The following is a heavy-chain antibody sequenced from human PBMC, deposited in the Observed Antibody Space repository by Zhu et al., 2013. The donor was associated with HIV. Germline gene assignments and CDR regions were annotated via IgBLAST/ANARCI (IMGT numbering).Heavy chain of an antibody. D-gene: IGHD3-9*01. CDR3: ASFNGEYYDILTGYYTGYYYYGMDV. J-gene: IGHJ6*02. CDR2: IIPIFGTA. V-gene: IGHV1-69*06. CDR1: GGTFSSYA. Sequence: QVQLVQSGAEVKKPGSSVKVSCKASGGTFSSYAISWVRQAPGQGLEWMGGIIPIFGTANYAQKFQGRVTITADKSTSTAYMELSSLRSEDTAVYYCASFNGEYYDILTGYYTGYYYYGMDVWGQGTTVTVSS.